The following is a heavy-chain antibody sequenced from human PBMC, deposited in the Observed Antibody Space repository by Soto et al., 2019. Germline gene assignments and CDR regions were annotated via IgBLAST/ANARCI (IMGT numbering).Heavy chain of an antibody. J-gene: IGHJ5*02. Sequence: QVQLQESGPGLVKPSQTLSLTCTVSGGSISSGGYYWSWIRQHPGKGLEWIGYIYYSGSTYYNPSLKSRVTISVDTSKNQFSLKLSSVTAADTAVYYCARGHEYNYYDSSGYYYPGWFDPWGQGTLVTVSS. CDR3: ARGHEYNYYDSSGYYYPGWFDP. CDR1: GGSISSGGYY. D-gene: IGHD3-22*01. V-gene: IGHV4-31*03. CDR2: IYYSGST.